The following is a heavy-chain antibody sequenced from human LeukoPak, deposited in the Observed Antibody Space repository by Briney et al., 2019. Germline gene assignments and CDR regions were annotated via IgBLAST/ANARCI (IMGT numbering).Heavy chain of an antibody. J-gene: IGHJ4*02. CDR1: GGFITTSIHY. Sequence: SETLSLTCSVSGGFITTSIHYWAWIRQPPGKGLEWIAGIYYNGITYYNASLESRVTRSVDTSRNQFSLSLRSVSAADTSLYYCARQPTVKRGAVASNFDYWGQRILVTVSS. D-gene: IGHD6-19*01. CDR3: ARQPTVKRGAVASNFDY. V-gene: IGHV4-39*01. CDR2: IYYNGIT.